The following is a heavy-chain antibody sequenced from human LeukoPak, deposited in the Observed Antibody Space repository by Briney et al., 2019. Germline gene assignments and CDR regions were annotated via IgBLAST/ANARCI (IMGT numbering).Heavy chain of an antibody. V-gene: IGHV3-11*04. J-gene: IGHJ4*02. Sequence: GRSLRLSCVGAGFPFSDFHMSWIRQAPGKGLEWVSYITSGGGFKYYADSVKGRFSISRDDSKNSVFLQMNSLRVEDTAVYYCARVRPGSSGSYYRTSWGQGTLVTVSS. CDR2: ITSGGGFK. D-gene: IGHD3-22*01. CDR3: ARVRPGSSGSYYRTS. CDR1: GFPFSDFH.